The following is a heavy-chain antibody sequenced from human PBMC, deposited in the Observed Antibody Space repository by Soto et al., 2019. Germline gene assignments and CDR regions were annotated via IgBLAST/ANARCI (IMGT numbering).Heavy chain of an antibody. J-gene: IGHJ4*02. CDR2: ISAYNGNT. V-gene: IGHV1-18*01. Sequence: GASVKVSCKGSGYAFTTYGITWVRQAPGQGLEWMGWISAYNGNTNYAQKLQGRVTVTTDTSTSTAYMELRSLRSDDTAVYYCARTYSSSYGFDYWGQGTLVTVSS. D-gene: IGHD6-13*01. CDR1: GYAFTTYG. CDR3: ARTYSSSYGFDY.